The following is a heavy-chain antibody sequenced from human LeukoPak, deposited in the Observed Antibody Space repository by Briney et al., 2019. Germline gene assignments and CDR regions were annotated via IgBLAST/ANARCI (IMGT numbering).Heavy chain of an antibody. CDR1: GGSISSSNW. D-gene: IGHD3-3*01. J-gene: IGHJ6*02. CDR2: IYHSGST. CDR3: ARAYYDFWSGWLFYYGMDV. V-gene: IGHV4-4*02. Sequence: SETLSLTCAVSGGSISSSNWWSWVRQPPGKGLEWIGEIYHSGSTNYNPSLKSRVTISVDTSKNQFSLKLSSVTAADTAVYYCARAYYDFWSGWLFYYGMDVWGQGTTVTVSS.